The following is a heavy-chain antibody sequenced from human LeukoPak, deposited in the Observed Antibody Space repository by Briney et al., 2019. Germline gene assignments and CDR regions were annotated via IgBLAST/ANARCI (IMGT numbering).Heavy chain of an antibody. D-gene: IGHD6-13*01. CDR2: ISAYNGNT. V-gene: IGHV1-18*01. CDR1: GDTFTSYG. J-gene: IGHJ4*02. CDR3: ARAARYSSSEGSGY. Sequence: ASVKVSCKASGDTFTSYGISWVRQAPGQGLEWMGWISAYNGNTNYAQKLQGRVTMTTDTSTSTAYMELRSLRSDDTAVYYCARAARYSSSEGSGYWGQGTLVTVSS.